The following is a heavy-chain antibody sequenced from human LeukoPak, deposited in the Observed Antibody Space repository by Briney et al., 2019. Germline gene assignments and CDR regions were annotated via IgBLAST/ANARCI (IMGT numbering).Heavy chain of an antibody. V-gene: IGHV3-23*01. J-gene: IGHJ3*02. D-gene: IGHD6-13*01. CDR3: PKGIGIAAASSDALDI. CDR2: ISGGDGNT. CDR1: GFAFSSYA. Sequence: GGSLRLSCVASGFAFSSYAMNWVRQAPGKGLEWVSSISGGDGNTFYADSVKGRFTISRDNSQITVYLQMNGLRAEDTAVYYCPKGIGIAAASSDALDIWGQGTIVTVS.